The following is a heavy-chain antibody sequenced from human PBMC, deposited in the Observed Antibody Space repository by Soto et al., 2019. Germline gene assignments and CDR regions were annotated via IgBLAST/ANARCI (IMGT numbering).Heavy chain of an antibody. V-gene: IGHV1-58*01. J-gene: IGHJ4*02. Sequence: SVKVSCKASGFTFTSSAVQWVRQARGQRLEWIGWIVVGSGNTNYAQKFQERVTITRDMSTSTAYMELSSLRSEDTAVYYCAAAYYYDSSGPDYWGQGTLVTVSS. D-gene: IGHD3-22*01. CDR2: IVVGSGNT. CDR1: GFTFTSSA. CDR3: AAAYYYDSSGPDY.